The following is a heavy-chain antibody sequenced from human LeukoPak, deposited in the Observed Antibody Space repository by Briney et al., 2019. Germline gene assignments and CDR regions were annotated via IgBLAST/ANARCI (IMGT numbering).Heavy chain of an antibody. CDR3: AKGRSAFGVVGYY. D-gene: IGHD3-3*01. J-gene: IGHJ4*02. CDR1: GFTFSSYS. Sequence: PGGSLRLSCAASGFTFSSYSMNWVRQAPGKGLEWVSAISGSGGSAYYADSVKGRFTISRDNSKNTLYLQMNSLRAEDTAVYYCAKGRSAFGVVGYYWGQGTLVTVSS. V-gene: IGHV3-23*01. CDR2: ISGSGGSA.